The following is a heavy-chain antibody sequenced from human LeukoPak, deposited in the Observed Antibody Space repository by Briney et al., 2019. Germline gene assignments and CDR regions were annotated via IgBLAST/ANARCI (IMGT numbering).Heavy chain of an antibody. CDR3: ARGSSSSSVNGHYYYYMDV. J-gene: IGHJ6*03. CDR1: GYTFTSYD. D-gene: IGHD6-6*01. Sequence: ASVKVSCKASGYTFTSYDINWVRQATGQGLEWMGWMNPNSGNTGYAQKFQGRVPMTRNTSISTAYMELSSLRSEDTAVYYCARGSSSSSVNGHYYYYMDVWGKGTTVTVSS. V-gene: IGHV1-8*01. CDR2: MNPNSGNT.